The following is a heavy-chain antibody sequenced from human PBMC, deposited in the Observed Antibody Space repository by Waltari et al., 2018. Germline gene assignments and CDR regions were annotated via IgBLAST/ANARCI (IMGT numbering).Heavy chain of an antibody. D-gene: IGHD5-12*01. J-gene: IGHJ2*01. V-gene: IGHV3-23*04. Sequence: EVQLVESGGGLVQPGGSLRLSCAASGFTFRSYVRSWVRQAPGRGLEWVSSISGSDGRTNYADSAKGRFTISRDNVKNTLFLQMNSLRADDAAVYYCAKDLGGFSGSHWYFDLWGRGTLVTVSS. CDR3: AKDLGGFSGSHWYFDL. CDR2: ISGSDGRT. CDR1: GFTFRSYV.